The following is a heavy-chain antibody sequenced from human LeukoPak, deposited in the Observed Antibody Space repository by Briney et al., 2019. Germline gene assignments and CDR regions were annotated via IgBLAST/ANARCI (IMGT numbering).Heavy chain of an antibody. Sequence: EASVKVSCKASGSTFTGYYMHWVRQAPGQGLEWMGWINPNSGGTNYAQKFQGRVTMTRDTSISTAYMELSRLRSDDTAVYYCARDHYYDSSGYYPVIGYWGQGTLVTVSS. CDR3: ARDHYYDSSGYYPVIGY. D-gene: IGHD3-22*01. J-gene: IGHJ4*02. CDR2: INPNSGGT. V-gene: IGHV1-2*02. CDR1: GSTFTGYY.